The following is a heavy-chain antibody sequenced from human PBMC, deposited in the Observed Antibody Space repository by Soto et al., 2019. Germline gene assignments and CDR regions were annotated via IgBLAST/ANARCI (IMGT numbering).Heavy chain of an antibody. CDR2: ISSSSSTI. J-gene: IGHJ3*02. CDR3: ARGYGDYLVAFDI. D-gene: IGHD4-17*01. V-gene: IGHV3-48*01. CDR1: GFTFSSYS. Sequence: EVHLVESGGGLVQPGGSLRLSCAASGFTFSSYSMNWVRQAPGKGLEWVSYISSSSSTIYYADSVKGRFTISRDNAKNSLYLQMNSLRAEDTAVYYCARGYGDYLVAFDIWGQGTMVTVSS.